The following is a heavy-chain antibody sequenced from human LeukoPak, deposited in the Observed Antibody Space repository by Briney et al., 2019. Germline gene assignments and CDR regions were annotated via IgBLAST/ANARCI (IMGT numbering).Heavy chain of an antibody. CDR2: FDPEDGET. J-gene: IGHJ4*02. Sequence: ASVKVSCKVSGYTLTELSMHWVRQAPGRGLAWMGGFDPEDGETIYAQKFQGRVTMTEDTSTDTAYMELSSLRSEDTAVYYCATYHPVAVAGTYDYWGQGTLVTVSS. CDR1: GYTLTELS. V-gene: IGHV1-24*01. CDR3: ATYHPVAVAGTYDY. D-gene: IGHD6-19*01.